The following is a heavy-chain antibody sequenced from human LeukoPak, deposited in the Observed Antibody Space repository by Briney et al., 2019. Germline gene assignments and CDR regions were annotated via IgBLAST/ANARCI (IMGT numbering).Heavy chain of an antibody. CDR1: GFTFSTYG. Sequence: GGTLRLSCAASGFTFSTYGMSWVRQAPGKGLEWVSTISGSGGSTYYADSVKGRITISRDNVKNSLNLHMTSLRAEDTAVYYCAREDSSSWYGWGGYYYYMDVWGKETTVTVSS. V-gene: IGHV3-23*01. CDR2: ISGSGGST. J-gene: IGHJ6*03. D-gene: IGHD6-13*01. CDR3: AREDSSSWYGWGGYYYYMDV.